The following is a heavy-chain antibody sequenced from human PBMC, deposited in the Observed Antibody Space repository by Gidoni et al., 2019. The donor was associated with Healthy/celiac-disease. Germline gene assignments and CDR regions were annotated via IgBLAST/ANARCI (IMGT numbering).Heavy chain of an antibody. CDR3: AKGSPATAIGPSFDY. D-gene: IGHD2-21*02. J-gene: IGHJ4*02. Sequence: EVQLVESGGGLVQPGRSLRLSSPASGFPFLSYAMHWVRQAPGNGLEWVSGISWNSGSIGYADSVKGRFTISRDNAKNSLYLQMNSLRAEDTALYYCAKGSPATAIGPSFDYWGQGTLVTVSS. CDR1: GFPFLSYA. CDR2: ISWNSGSI. V-gene: IGHV3-9*01.